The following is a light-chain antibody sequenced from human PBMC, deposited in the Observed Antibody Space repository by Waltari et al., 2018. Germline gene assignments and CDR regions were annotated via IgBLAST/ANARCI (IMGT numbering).Light chain of an antibody. Sequence: QSALPQPPSASGSPGPSVTISCPGTSSHVGAYNFVSWYQQHPDKPPQLMIFEVSQRPSGVPDRFSGSKSGNTASLTVSGLQAEDEADYYCFSYAGSNNLVFGGGTKLTVL. CDR2: EVS. V-gene: IGLV2-8*01. CDR1: SSHVGAYNF. CDR3: FSYAGSNNLV. J-gene: IGLJ2*01.